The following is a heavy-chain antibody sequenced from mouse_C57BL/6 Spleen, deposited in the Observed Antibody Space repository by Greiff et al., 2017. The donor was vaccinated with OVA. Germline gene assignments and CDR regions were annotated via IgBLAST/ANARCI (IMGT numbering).Heavy chain of an antibody. J-gene: IGHJ3*01. CDR3: ARGDSNYEFAY. D-gene: IGHD2-5*01. Sequence: QVQLKQPGAELVKPGASVKLSCKASGYTFTSYWMHWVKQRPGQGLEWIGMIHPNSGSTNYNEKFKSKATLTVDKSSSTAYMQLSSLTSEDSAVYYCARGDSNYEFAYWGQGTLVTVSA. CDR2: IHPNSGST. CDR1: GYTFTSYW. V-gene: IGHV1-64*01.